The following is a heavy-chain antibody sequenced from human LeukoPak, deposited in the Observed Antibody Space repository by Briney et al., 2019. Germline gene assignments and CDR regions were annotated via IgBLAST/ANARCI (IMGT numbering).Heavy chain of an antibody. V-gene: IGHV3-23*01. CDR2: ISANGGVT. CDR1: GFTFSTYS. D-gene: IGHD2-2*01. CDR3: VKPMCDSTTCYRMFDS. J-gene: IGHJ4*02. Sequence: GGSLRLSCAASGFTFSTYSMNWVRQAPGKGLEWVSGISANGGVTYYADSVKGRFTISRDNSKNTVYLQMNSLRAEDTAIYYCVKPMCDSTTCYRMFDSWGQGIVVTVSS.